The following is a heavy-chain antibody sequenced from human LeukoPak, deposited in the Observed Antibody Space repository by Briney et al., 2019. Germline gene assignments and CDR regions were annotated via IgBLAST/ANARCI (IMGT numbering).Heavy chain of an antibody. CDR3: AKGRYNWNGANKYYYYYMDV. V-gene: IGHV3-9*01. Sequence: GGSLRLSCAASGFTFDDYAMHWVRQAPGKGLEWVSGISWNSGSIGYADSVKGRFTISRDNAKNSLYLQMNSLRAEDTALYYCAKGRYNWNGANKYYYYYMDVWGKGTTVTISS. CDR2: ISWNSGSI. CDR1: GFTFDDYA. J-gene: IGHJ6*03. D-gene: IGHD1-1*01.